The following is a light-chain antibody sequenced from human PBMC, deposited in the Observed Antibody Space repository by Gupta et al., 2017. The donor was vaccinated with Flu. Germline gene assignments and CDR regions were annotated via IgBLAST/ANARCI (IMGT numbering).Light chain of an antibody. CDR1: SSNIGAGYD. CDR3: QSYDTSLSGWV. Sequence: QSVLRQPPSVSGATGPRVNIPCTASSSNIGAGYDVHWYQQLPGRAPKVLIYGSSHRPSGVPDRFFGSKSGISASLAITGLQAEDEADYYCQSYDTSLSGWVFGGGTKVTAL. J-gene: IGLJ3*02. CDR2: GSS. V-gene: IGLV1-40*01.